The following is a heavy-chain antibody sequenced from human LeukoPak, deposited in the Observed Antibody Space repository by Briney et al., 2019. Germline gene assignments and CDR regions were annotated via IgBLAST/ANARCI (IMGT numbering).Heavy chain of an antibody. CDR2: IWYDGSNK. D-gene: IGHD3-22*01. J-gene: IGHJ4*02. Sequence: GRSLRLSCAASGFTFSSYGMHWVRQAPGKGLEWVAVIWYDGSNKYYADSVKGRFTISRDNSKNTLYLQMNSLRAEDTAVYYCAKIYYYDSSGTDDWGQGTLVTVSS. CDR3: AKIYYYDSSGTDD. CDR1: GFTFSSYG. V-gene: IGHV3-33*06.